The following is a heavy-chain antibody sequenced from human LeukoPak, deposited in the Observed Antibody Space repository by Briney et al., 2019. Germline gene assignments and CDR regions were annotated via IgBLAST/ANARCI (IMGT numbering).Heavy chain of an antibody. CDR1: GFTFSSYW. V-gene: IGHV3-7*01. CDR3: ARDFNAAAIFDY. CDR2: IKQDGSEK. D-gene: IGHD2-2*01. Sequence: GGSLRLSCAASGFTFSSYWMSWVRQAPGKGLEWVANIKQDGSEKYYVDTVKCRFTISRDNAKNSLYLQMNSLRAEDTAVYYCARDFNAAAIFDYWGQGTLVTVSS. J-gene: IGHJ4*02.